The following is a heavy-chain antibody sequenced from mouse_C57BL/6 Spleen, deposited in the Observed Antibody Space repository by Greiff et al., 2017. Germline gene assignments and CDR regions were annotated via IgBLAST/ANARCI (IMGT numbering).Heavy chain of an antibody. CDR1: GYSITSGYY. CDR3: ARGSNLWYFDV. V-gene: IGHV3-6*01. Sequence: EVKLQESGPGLVKPSQSLSLTCSVTGYSITSGYYWNWIRQFPGNKLEWMGYISYDGSNNYNPSLKNRISITRDTSKNQFFLKLNSVTTEDTATYYCARGSNLWYFDVWGTGTTVTVSS. J-gene: IGHJ1*03. D-gene: IGHD2-5*01. CDR2: ISYDGSN.